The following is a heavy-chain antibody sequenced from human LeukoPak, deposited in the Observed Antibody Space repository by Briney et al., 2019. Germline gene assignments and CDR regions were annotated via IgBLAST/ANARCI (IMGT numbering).Heavy chain of an antibody. J-gene: IGHJ4*02. CDR3: ARDHTFSGSYHFDY. CDR2: ISSSSSYI. D-gene: IGHD3-10*01. CDR1: GFTFSSYS. Sequence: PGGSLRLSCAASGFTFSSYSMNWVRQAPGKGLEWVSSISSSSSYIYYADSLKGRFTISRDNAKISLYLQMNSLRAEDTAVYYCARDHTFSGSYHFDYWGQGTLVTVSS. V-gene: IGHV3-21*01.